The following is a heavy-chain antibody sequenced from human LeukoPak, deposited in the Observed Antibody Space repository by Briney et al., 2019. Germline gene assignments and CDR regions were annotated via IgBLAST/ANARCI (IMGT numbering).Heavy chain of an antibody. CDR3: ARVDEGRNGVTVGY. J-gene: IGHJ4*02. CDR1: GFMYSDYY. CDR2: ISSSSGYT. D-gene: IGHD2-8*01. V-gene: IGHV3-11*06. Sequence: PGGSLRLSCAASGFMYSDYYMTWIRQAPGKGLEWVSYISSSSGYTNYADSVKGRLTISRDNAKNSLYLQMNSLRAEDTAVYYCARVDEGRNGVTVGYWGQGTLVTVSS.